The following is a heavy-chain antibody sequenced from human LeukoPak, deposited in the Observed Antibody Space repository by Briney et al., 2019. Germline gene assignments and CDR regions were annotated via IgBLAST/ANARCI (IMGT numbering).Heavy chain of an antibody. CDR2: VNHTGST. J-gene: IGHJ6*03. CDR3: AGRYLYYYYYYMDV. Sequence: PPETLSLTCAVYGGSFSGYFWNWFRQPPGKGLEWIGEVNHTGSTNYNPSLKSRVIISVDTSKNQFSLKLTSMTAADTAIYYCAGRYLYYYYYYMDVWGKGTTVTVSS. V-gene: IGHV4-34*01. CDR1: GGSFSGYF. D-gene: IGHD2-2*02.